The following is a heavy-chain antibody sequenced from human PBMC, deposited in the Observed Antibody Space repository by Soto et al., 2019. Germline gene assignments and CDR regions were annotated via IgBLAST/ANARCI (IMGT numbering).Heavy chain of an antibody. CDR2: TYYRSRWYN. CDR1: GDSVSGDSAA. V-gene: IGHV6-1*01. CDR3: AGTTCHHWPYMDV. J-gene: IGHJ6*03. D-gene: IGHD1-1*01. Sequence: QVQLQESGPGLVKPSQTLSVSCAISGDSVSGDSAAWNWVRLSPSRGLEWLARTYYRSRWYNDYAVSVRGRITVNADTSKNRFSLQLPSVPPEDTAIYFCAGTTCHHWPYMDVWGRGTPVTVSS.